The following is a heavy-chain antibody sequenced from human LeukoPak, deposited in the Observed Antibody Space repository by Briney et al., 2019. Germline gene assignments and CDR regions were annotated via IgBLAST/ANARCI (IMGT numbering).Heavy chain of an antibody. CDR2: IYYSGST. Sequence: SETLSLTCTVSGGSISSYYWSWIRQPPGKGLEWIGYIYYSGSTSYNPSLKSRVTISVDTSKNQFSLKLSSVTAADTAVYYCARDSLTPLWGQGTLVTVSS. V-gene: IGHV4-59*01. D-gene: IGHD1-14*01. J-gene: IGHJ4*02. CDR3: ARDSLTPL. CDR1: GGSISSYY.